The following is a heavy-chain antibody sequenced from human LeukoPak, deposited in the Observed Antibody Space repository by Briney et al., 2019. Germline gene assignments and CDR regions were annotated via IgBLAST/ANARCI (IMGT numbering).Heavy chain of an antibody. V-gene: IGHV1-69*04. CDR3: ARRLEVPGGIGWFDP. CDR1: GGTFSSYA. CDR2: IIPILGIA. Sequence: ASVKVSCKASGGTFSSYAISWVRQAPGQGLEWMGRIIPILGIANYAQKFQGRVTITADKSTSTAYMELSSVTAADTAVYYCARRLEVPGGIGWFDPWGQGTLVTVSS. D-gene: IGHD2-2*01. J-gene: IGHJ5*02.